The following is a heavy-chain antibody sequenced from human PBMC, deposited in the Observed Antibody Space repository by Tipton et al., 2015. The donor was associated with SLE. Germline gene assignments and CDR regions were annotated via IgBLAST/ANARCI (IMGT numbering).Heavy chain of an antibody. CDR2: INHSGST. J-gene: IGHJ5*02. CDR1: GVSFSDYY. CDR3: ARLVTKRAWFDP. Sequence: TLSLTCAVYGVSFSDYYWSWIRPPPGKGLEWIGEINHSGSTNYNPSLKSRVTISVDTSKNQFSLNLSSVTAADTAVYYCARLVTKRAWFDPWGQGTLVTVSS. D-gene: IGHD6-13*01. V-gene: IGHV4-34*01.